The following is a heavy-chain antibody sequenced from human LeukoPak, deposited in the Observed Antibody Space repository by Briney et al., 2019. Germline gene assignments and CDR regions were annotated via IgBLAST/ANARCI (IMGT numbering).Heavy chain of an antibody. Sequence: SVKVSCKASGGTFSSYAISWMRQAPGQGLEWMGRIIPILGIANYAQKFQGRVTITADKSTSTAYMELSSLRSEDTAVYYCARSGSYFLGNFDYWGQGTLVTVSS. CDR2: IIPILGIA. CDR1: GGTFSSYA. J-gene: IGHJ4*02. D-gene: IGHD1-26*01. CDR3: ARSGSYFLGNFDY. V-gene: IGHV1-69*04.